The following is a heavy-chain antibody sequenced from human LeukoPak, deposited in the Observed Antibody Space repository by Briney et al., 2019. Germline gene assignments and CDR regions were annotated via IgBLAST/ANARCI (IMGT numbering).Heavy chain of an antibody. V-gene: IGHV3-30*04. J-gene: IGHJ3*02. D-gene: IGHD3-10*01. CDR2: ISYDGSNK. Sequence: GRSLRLSCAASGFTFSSYAMHWVRQAPGKGLEWVAVISYDGSNKYYADSVKGRFTTSRDNSKNTLYLQMNSLRAEDTAVYYCARDEYYYGSGSYYGYDAFDIWGQGTMVTVSS. CDR3: ARDEYYYGSGSYYGYDAFDI. CDR1: GFTFSSYA.